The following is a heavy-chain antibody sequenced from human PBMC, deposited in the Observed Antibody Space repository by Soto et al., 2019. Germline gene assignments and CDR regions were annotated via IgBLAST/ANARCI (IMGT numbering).Heavy chain of an antibody. D-gene: IGHD4-17*01. J-gene: IGHJ6*02. Sequence: GGSLRLSCAASGFTFSSYSMNWVRQAPGKGLEWVSYISSSSSTIYYADSVKGRFTISRDNAKNSLYLQMNSLRDEDTAVYYCARETPHLYGDYASDYYYGMDVWGQGTTVTVSS. CDR2: ISSSSSTI. V-gene: IGHV3-48*02. CDR3: ARETPHLYGDYASDYYYGMDV. CDR1: GFTFSSYS.